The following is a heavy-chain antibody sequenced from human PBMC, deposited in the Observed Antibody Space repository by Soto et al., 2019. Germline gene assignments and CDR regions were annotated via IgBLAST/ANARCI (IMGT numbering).Heavy chain of an antibody. D-gene: IGHD3-22*01. Sequence: QVRLQESGPEMVKPSETLSLTCTVSGASISSSYWSWIRQPPGKGLEWIGYVYESGNTNYNPSLKSRVTISVDTSKDQFSLKLNSVTTADTAVYYCARGGSGYLPLQHWGQGPLVTVSS. CDR2: VYESGNT. V-gene: IGHV4-59*01. CDR1: GASISSSY. J-gene: IGHJ4*02. CDR3: ARGGSGYLPLQH.